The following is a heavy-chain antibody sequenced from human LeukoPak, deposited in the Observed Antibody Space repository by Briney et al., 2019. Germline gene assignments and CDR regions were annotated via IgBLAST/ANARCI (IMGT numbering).Heavy chain of an antibody. J-gene: IGHJ3*02. CDR2: ISSSSSYT. Sequence: RGSLRLSCAASGFTFSDYYMSWIRQAPGKGLEWVSYISSSSSYTNYADSVKGRFTISRDNAKNSLYLEMNSLRAEDTAVYYCARRRGSGYDDAFDIWGQGTMVTVSS. D-gene: IGHD5-12*01. V-gene: IGHV3-11*06. CDR3: ARRRGSGYDDAFDI. CDR1: GFTFSDYY.